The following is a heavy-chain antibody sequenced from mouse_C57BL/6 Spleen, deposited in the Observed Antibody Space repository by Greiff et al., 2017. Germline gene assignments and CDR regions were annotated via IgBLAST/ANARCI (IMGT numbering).Heavy chain of an antibody. CDR1: GISITTGNYR. Sequence: VQLQQSGPGLVKPSQTVFLTCTVTGISITTGNYRWSWIRQFPGNKLEWIGYIYYSGTITYNPSLTSRTTITRDTPKNQFFLEMNSLTAEDTATYYCARDDGYYDAMDYWGQGTSVTVSS. D-gene: IGHD2-3*01. CDR3: ARDDGYYDAMDY. J-gene: IGHJ4*01. CDR2: IYYSGTI. V-gene: IGHV3-5*01.